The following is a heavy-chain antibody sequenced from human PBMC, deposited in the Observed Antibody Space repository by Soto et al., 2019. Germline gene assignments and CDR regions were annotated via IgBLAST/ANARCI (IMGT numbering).Heavy chain of an antibody. CDR3: ARDAPVAGTPRD. J-gene: IGHJ4*02. CDR2: IWYDGSNK. CDR1: GFTFSSYG. D-gene: IGHD6-19*01. V-gene: IGHV3-33*01. Sequence: QVQLVESGGGVVQPGRSLRLSCAASGFTFSSYGMHWVRQAPGKGLEWVAVIWYDGSNKYYADSVKGRFTISRDNSKNTLYLQMNSLRAEDTAVYYCARDAPVAGTPRDWGQGTLVTVSS.